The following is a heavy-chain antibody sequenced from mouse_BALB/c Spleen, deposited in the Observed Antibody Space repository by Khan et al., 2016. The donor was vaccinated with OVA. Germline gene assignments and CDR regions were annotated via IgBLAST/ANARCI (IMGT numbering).Heavy chain of an antibody. CDR3: ARKDYYDYDPFPY. CDR2: ISYSGNT. Sequence: EVKLLESGPGLVKPSQSLSLTCPVTGYSITSEYTWNWIRQFPGNKLEWMGFISYSGNTRYNPSLKSRISITRDTSKNQFFLQLNSVTSEDTSTYYCARKDYYDYDPFPYWGQGTLVTVSA. J-gene: IGHJ3*01. D-gene: IGHD2-4*01. V-gene: IGHV3-2*02. CDR1: GYSITSEYT.